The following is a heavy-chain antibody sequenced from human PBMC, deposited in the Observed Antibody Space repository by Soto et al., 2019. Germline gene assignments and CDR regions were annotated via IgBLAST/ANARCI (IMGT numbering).Heavy chain of an antibody. J-gene: IGHJ4*02. D-gene: IGHD6-25*01. CDR3: ASLAAQARYYFDY. CDR1: GFTFSSYA. CDR2: ISYDGSNK. Sequence: ESGGGVVQPGRSLRLSCAASGFTFSSYAMHWVRQAPGKGLEWVAVISYDGSNKYYADSVKGRFTISRDNSKNTLYLQMNSLRAEDTAVYYCASLAAQARYYFDYWGQGTLVTVSS. V-gene: IGHV3-30-3*01.